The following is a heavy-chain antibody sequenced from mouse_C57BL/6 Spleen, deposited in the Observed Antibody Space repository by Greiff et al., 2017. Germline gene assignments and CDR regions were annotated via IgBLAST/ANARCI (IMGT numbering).Heavy chain of an antibody. CDR3: ANGANWDDAMDY. V-gene: IGHV1-53*01. Sequence: VKLQQPGTELVKPGASVKLSCKASGYTFTSYWMHWVKQRPGQGLEWIGNINPSNGGTNYNEKFKSKATLTVDKSSSTAYMQLSSLTSEDSAVYYCANGANWDDAMDYWGQGTSVTVSS. CDR2: INPSNGGT. D-gene: IGHD4-1*01. J-gene: IGHJ4*01. CDR1: GYTFTSYW.